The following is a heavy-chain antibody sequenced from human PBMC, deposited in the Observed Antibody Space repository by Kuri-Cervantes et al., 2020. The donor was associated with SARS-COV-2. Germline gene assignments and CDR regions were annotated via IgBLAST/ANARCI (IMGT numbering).Heavy chain of an antibody. J-gene: IGHJ4*02. CDR3: ARVRKITGTTPDY. Sequence: ASVKVSCKDSGYTFTSYGITWVRQAPGQGLEWMGWISAYNGNTNYAQKLQGRVTMTTDTSTSTAYMELRSLRSDDPAVYYCARVRKITGTTPDYWGQGTLVTVSS. D-gene: IGHD1-7*01. CDR2: ISAYNGNT. CDR1: GYTFTSYG. V-gene: IGHV1-18*04.